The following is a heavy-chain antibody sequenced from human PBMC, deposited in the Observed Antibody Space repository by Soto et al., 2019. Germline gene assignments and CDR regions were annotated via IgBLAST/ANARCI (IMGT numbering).Heavy chain of an antibody. Sequence: GASVKVSCKASGGTFSSYAISWVRQAPGQGLEWMGGIIPIFGTANYAQKFQGRVTITADESTSTAYMELSSLRSEDTAVYYCARKGGIDYGDYDDYYYGMDVWGQGTTVTVSS. D-gene: IGHD4-17*01. CDR1: GGTFSSYA. CDR3: ARKGGIDYGDYDDYYYGMDV. V-gene: IGHV1-69*13. CDR2: IIPIFGTA. J-gene: IGHJ6*02.